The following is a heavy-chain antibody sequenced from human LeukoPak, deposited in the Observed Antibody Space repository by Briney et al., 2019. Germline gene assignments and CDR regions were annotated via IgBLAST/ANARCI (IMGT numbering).Heavy chain of an antibody. D-gene: IGHD2-15*01. CDR3: AREVAASGFDY. CDR1: GFTFDDYA. V-gene: IGHV3-21*01. Sequence: PGGSLRLSCAASGFTFDDYAMHWVRQAPGKGLEWVSSISSSSSYIYYADSVKGRFTISRDNAKNSLYLQMNSLRAEDTAVYYCAREVAASGFDYWGQGILVTVSS. CDR2: ISSSSSYI. J-gene: IGHJ4*02.